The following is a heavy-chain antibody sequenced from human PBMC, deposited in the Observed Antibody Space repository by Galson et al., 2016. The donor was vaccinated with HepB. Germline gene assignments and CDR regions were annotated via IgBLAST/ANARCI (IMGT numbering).Heavy chain of an antibody. D-gene: IGHD3-3*01. CDR1: GGTLSNYA. J-gene: IGHJ3*02. V-gene: IGHV1-69*13. Sequence: SVKVSCKASGGTLSNYAVSWVRQAPGQGPEWMGGIAPVIGTTNYAQRFQGRVTITADGSTKTAYMELSSLTSEDTAVYYCARGGYIVTVLQGVVMPRDAFNIWGQGTMVTVSS. CDR3: ARGGYIVTVLQGVVMPRDAFNI. CDR2: IAPVIGTT.